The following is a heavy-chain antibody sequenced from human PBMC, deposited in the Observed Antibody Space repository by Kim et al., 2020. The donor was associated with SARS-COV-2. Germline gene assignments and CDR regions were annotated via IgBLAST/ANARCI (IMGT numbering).Heavy chain of an antibody. Sequence: GGSLRLSCAASGFTFSSYSMNWVRQAPGKGLEWVSYISSSSSTIYYADSVTGRFTISRDNAKNSLYLQMNSLRDEDTAVYYCATIAAAGTAFYYYGMDVWGQGTTVTVSS. J-gene: IGHJ6*02. CDR1: GFTFSSYS. D-gene: IGHD6-13*01. V-gene: IGHV3-48*02. CDR2: ISSSSSTI. CDR3: ATIAAAGTAFYYYGMDV.